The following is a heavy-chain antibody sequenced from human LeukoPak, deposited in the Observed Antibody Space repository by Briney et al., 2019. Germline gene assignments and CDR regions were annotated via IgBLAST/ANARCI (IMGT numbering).Heavy chain of an antibody. J-gene: IGHJ6*02. CDR2: ISVTGGTT. CDR1: GFTVTSNF. D-gene: IGHD2-21*02. Sequence: PGGSLRLSCAVSGFTVTSNFMSWVRQTPGKGLEWVSTISVTGGTTYYADSVKGRFTVSRDNSKNTLYAQMNSLTAEDSAVYYCAKVLGWPASDCFPAWGYYYDAMDVWGQGTTVTVSS. CDR3: AKVLGWPASDCFPAWGYYYDAMDV. V-gene: IGHV3-23*01.